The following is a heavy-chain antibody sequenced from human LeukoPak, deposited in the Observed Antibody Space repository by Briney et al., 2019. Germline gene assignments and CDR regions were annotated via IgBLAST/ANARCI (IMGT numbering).Heavy chain of an antibody. J-gene: IGHJ4*02. V-gene: IGHV4-61*05. Sequence: SETLSLTCTVSGGSISSSSYYWGWIRQPPGKGLEWIGYIYYSGSTNYNPSLKSRVTISVDTPKNQFSLKLSSVTAADTAVYYCARGVGVYYDSSGYDYFDYWGQGTLVTVSS. CDR1: GGSISSSSYY. CDR3: ARGVGVYYDSSGYDYFDY. D-gene: IGHD3-22*01. CDR2: IYYSGST.